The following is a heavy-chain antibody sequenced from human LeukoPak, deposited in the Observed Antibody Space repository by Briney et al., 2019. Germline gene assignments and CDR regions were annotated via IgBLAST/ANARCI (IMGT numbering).Heavy chain of an antibody. CDR1: GFTFSSYG. CDR2: MSYDGSNK. V-gene: IGHV3-30*18. Sequence: PGGSLRLSCAASGFTFSSYGMHWVRQAPGKGLEWVAVMSYDGSNKYYADSVKGRFTISRDNSKNTLYLQMNSLRAEDTAVYYCAKASDHWDGSGSYDYWGQGTLVTVSS. J-gene: IGHJ4*02. D-gene: IGHD3-10*01. CDR3: AKASDHWDGSGSYDY.